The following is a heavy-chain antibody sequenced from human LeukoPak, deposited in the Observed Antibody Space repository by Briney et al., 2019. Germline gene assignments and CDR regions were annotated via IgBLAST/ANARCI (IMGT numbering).Heavy chain of an antibody. CDR1: GGSISSGDYY. Sequence: SQTLALTCTVSGGSISSGDYYWSWIRQPPGKGLEWIGYIYYSGSIYYNPSLKSRVTISVDTSKNQFSLKLSSVTAADTAMYYYACALKRVDAFDIWGQGTMVTVSS. CDR3: ACALKRVDAFDI. J-gene: IGHJ3*02. CDR2: IYYSGSI. V-gene: IGHV4-30-4*08. D-gene: IGHD5/OR15-5a*01.